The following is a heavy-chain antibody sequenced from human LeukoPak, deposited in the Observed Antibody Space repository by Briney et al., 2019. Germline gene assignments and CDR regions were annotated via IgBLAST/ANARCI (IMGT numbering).Heavy chain of an antibody. CDR3: ARIVVFIMGLDY. Sequence: RSETLSLTCTVSGGSISSSSYFWRWIRQPPGKGLEWFGSIYYSGSTYYNSALKGRVTISVDTSNTQFSLKLSSVTAADTAVYYCARIVVFIMGLDYWGQGTLVTVSS. CDR2: IYYSGST. D-gene: IGHD3-22*01. V-gene: IGHV4-39*01. J-gene: IGHJ4*02. CDR1: GGSISSSSYF.